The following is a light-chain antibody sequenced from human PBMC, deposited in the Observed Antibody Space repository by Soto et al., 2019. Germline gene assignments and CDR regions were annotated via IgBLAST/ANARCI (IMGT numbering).Light chain of an antibody. CDR3: QQSYSTWT. J-gene: IGKJ1*01. CDR2: AAS. Sequence: DIQMTQSPSSRSASVVDRVTITCRASQSISTYLNWYQQKPGKAPKLLIYAASSLQSGVPSRFSGSGSGPDFTLTISSLQPEDFATYYCQQSYSTWTFGQGTKVDIK. CDR1: QSISTY. V-gene: IGKV1-39*01.